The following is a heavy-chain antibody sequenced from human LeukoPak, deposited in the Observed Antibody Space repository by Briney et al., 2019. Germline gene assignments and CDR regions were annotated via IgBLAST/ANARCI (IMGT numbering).Heavy chain of an antibody. CDR1: GFTFSSYA. CDR3: AKERDAKGYFDY. V-gene: IGHV3-23*01. CDR2: ISGSGKT. Sequence: GGSLRLSCAASGFTFSSYAMHWVRQAPGQGLEWVSAISGSGKTYYPDSVKGRFTISRDNSKNTLFLLMNGLRAEDTAVYYCAKERDAKGYFDYWGQGTLVTVSS. J-gene: IGHJ4*02.